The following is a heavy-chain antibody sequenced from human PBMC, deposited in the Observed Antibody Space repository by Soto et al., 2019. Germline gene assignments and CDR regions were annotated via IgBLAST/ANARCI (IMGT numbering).Heavy chain of an antibody. CDR1: GFTFSSYG. CDR3: AREDNGDYYYGMDV. J-gene: IGHJ6*02. V-gene: IGHV3-33*01. CDR2: IWYDGSNK. D-gene: IGHD4-17*01. Sequence: QVQLVEAGGGVVQPGRSLRLSCAASGFTFSSYGMHWVRQAPGKGLEWVAVIWYDGSNKYYADSVKGRFTISRDNSKNTLYLQMNSLRAEATAVYYCAREDNGDYYYGMDVWGQGTTVTVSS.